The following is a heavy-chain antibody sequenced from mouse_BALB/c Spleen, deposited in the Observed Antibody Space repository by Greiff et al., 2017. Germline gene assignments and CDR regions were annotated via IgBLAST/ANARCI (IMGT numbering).Heavy chain of an antibody. D-gene: IGHD1-1*01. J-gene: IGHJ4*01. CDR1: GDSITSGY. Sequence: EVHLVESGPSLVKPSQTLSLTCSVTGDSITSGYWNWIRKFPGNKLEYMGYISYSGSTYYNPSLKSRISITRDTSKNQYYLQLNSVTTEDTATYYCARYGSTHYAMDYWGQGTSVTVSS. CDR2: ISYSGST. CDR3: ARYGSTHYAMDY. V-gene: IGHV3-8*02.